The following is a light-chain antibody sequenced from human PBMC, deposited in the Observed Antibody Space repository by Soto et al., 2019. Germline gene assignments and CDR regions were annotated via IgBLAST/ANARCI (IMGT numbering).Light chain of an antibody. CDR1: QSVSTN. J-gene: IGKJ1*01. Sequence: EIVLTQSPATLSVSPGERATLSCRASQSVSTNLAWYQQKPGQAPRLLIHGTSTRATGIPARFSGSGSGTEFTLTISSLQSEDSAVHYCQQHDKWPRTFGQGTKVDIK. CDR2: GTS. V-gene: IGKV3-15*01. CDR3: QQHDKWPRT.